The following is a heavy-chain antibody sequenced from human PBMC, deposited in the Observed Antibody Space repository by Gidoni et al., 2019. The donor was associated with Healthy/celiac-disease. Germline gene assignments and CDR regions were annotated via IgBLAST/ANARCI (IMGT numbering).Heavy chain of an antibody. Sequence: QVQLVQSGAEVKKPGASVKVSCKASGYTFTGYYMHWVRQAPGQGLEWMGWINPNSGGTNYAQKFQGRVTMTRDTSISTAYMELSRLRSDDTAVYYCAREGLLRRRWNLVNWFDPWGQGTLVTVSS. CDR3: AREGLLRRRWNLVNWFDP. CDR1: GYTFTGYY. V-gene: IGHV1-2*02. CDR2: INPNSGGT. J-gene: IGHJ5*02. D-gene: IGHD1-7*01.